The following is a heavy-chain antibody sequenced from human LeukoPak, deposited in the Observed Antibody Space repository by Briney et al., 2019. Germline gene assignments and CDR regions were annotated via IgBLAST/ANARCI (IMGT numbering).Heavy chain of an antibody. D-gene: IGHD2-2*01. J-gene: IGHJ4*02. CDR3: ARGSVDPYQLLFWGATDFDY. CDR2: ISYDGSNK. V-gene: IGHV3-30-3*01. CDR1: GFTFSSYA. Sequence: GGSLRLSCAASGFTFSSYAMHWVRQAPGKGLEWVAVISYDGSNKYYADSVKGRFTISRDNSKNTLYLQMNSLRAEDTAVYYCARGSVDPYQLLFWGATDFDYWGQGTLVTVPS.